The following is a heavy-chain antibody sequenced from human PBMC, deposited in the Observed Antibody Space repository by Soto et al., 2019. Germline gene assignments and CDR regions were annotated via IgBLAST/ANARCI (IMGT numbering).Heavy chain of an antibody. Sequence: GVSLRLSCAASGFTFSTYAMNWVRQAPGKGLEWVSAISGGGGSTYYADSVKGRVTISRDNSKNTLYLQMNSLRAEDTAVYYCAKVSLGALTFTDYYYYGLDVWGQGTTVTVSS. V-gene: IGHV3-23*01. J-gene: IGHJ6*02. CDR1: GFTFSTYA. D-gene: IGHD1-26*01. CDR3: AKVSLGALTFTDYYYYGLDV. CDR2: ISGGGGST.